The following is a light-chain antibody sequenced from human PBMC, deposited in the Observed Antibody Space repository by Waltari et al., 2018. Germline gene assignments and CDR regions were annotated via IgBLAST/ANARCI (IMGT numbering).Light chain of an antibody. Sequence: EIVLTQSPATLSLSPGERATLSCRASQSVSSYLVWYQQKPGQAPRLLIYDASKRATGIPARFSGSGSGTDFTLTISSQEPEDFAVYYCQHRGNWPSGYTFGQGTKLDIK. CDR2: DAS. V-gene: IGKV3-11*01. J-gene: IGKJ2*01. CDR3: QHRGNWPSGYT. CDR1: QSVSSY.